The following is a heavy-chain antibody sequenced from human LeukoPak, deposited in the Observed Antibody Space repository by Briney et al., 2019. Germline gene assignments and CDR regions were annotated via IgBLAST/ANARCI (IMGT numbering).Heavy chain of an antibody. Sequence: GGSLRLSCAASGFTFSSYWLNWARQAPGKGLEWVASINHNGNVNYYVDSVKGRFTISRDNAKNSLYLQMSNLRAEDTAVYFCARGGGLDVWGQGATVTVSS. D-gene: IGHD3-16*01. J-gene: IGHJ6*02. V-gene: IGHV3-7*03. CDR1: GFTFSSYW. CDR3: ARGGGLDV. CDR2: INHNGNVN.